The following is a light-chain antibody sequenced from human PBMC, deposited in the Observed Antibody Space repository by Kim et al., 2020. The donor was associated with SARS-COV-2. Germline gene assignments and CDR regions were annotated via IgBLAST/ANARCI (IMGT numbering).Light chain of an antibody. CDR2: KGS. CDR3: KHYSTFRLT. CDR1: QRISTW. Sequence: DIQLTQSPSTLSASVGDRVTITCRASQRISTWLAWHQQKPGKAPKLLIYKGSTLEGGVPSRFSGSGSGTDFTLTISSLQPDDFATYYGKHYSTFRLTVGQGGKLEIK. J-gene: IGKJ2*01. V-gene: IGKV1-5*03.